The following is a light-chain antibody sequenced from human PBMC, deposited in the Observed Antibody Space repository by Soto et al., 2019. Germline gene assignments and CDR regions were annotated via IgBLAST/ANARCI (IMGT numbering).Light chain of an antibody. J-gene: IGKJ1*01. CDR3: QQYNNRRWT. V-gene: IGKV3-15*01. CDR2: GAS. Sequence: EIVMTQSPATLSVSPGERATLSCRASQSVSSNLAWYQQKPGQAPRLLIYGASTRATGIPARFSGSGSGTEFTLHIRSLQSEDFAVYYCQQYNNRRWTFGQGAKVEIK. CDR1: QSVSSN.